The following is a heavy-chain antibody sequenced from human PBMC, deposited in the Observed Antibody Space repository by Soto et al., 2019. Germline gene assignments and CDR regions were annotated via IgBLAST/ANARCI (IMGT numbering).Heavy chain of an antibody. CDR3: AREVISAGGPDAFDI. V-gene: IGHV3-21*01. J-gene: IGHJ3*02. CDR2: ISSSLNHM. CDR1: GFIFSGHE. D-gene: IGHD6-13*01. Sequence: GESLKISCAAAGFIFSGHEMNWVRQAPGKGLEGVSAISSSLNHMYYADSVKGRFTISRDNAQNPLDTEMKRLRDEDTAVYYCAREVISAGGPDAFDIWGPGHLVTVS.